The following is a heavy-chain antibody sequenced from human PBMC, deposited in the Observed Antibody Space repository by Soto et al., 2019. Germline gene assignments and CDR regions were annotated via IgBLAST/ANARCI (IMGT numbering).Heavy chain of an antibody. V-gene: IGHV3-33*01. CDR2: IWYDGSNK. Sequence: QVQLVESGGGVVQPGRSLRLSCEASGFTFSTYGIHWVRQAPGKGLEWVALIWYDGSNKYYADSVKGRFTISRDNSKNTLYLQMNSLRAEDTAVYYCVRVGAIYSSSSGGFDYWGQGTLVTVSS. J-gene: IGHJ4*02. CDR1: GFTFSTYG. D-gene: IGHD6-6*01. CDR3: VRVGAIYSSSSGGFDY.